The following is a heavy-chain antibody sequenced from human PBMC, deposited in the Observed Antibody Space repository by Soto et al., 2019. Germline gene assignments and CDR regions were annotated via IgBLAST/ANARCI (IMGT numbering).Heavy chain of an antibody. CDR1: GGSISSYY. Sequence: PEETLSLTCTVSGGSISSYYWSWIRQPPGKGLEWIGYIYYSGSTNYNPSLKSRVTISVDTSKNQFFLKLSSVTAADTAVYYFARVGEYYDYIWGSYHYVDYWGQGTLVTVSS. D-gene: IGHD3-16*02. CDR3: ARVGEYYDYIWGSYHYVDY. V-gene: IGHV4-59*01. J-gene: IGHJ4*02. CDR2: IYYSGST.